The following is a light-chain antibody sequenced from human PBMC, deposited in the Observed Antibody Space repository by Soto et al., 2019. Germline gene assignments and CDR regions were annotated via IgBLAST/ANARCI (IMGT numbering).Light chain of an antibody. Sequence: QSALTQPASVSGSPGQSITISCTGTNSDITNYKYVSWYQQHPGKAPKLIIYDVSYRPSGVSDRFSGSKFGNTASLTISGLQTEDEADYYCSSYTSTSTEVFGTGTKLTVL. CDR1: NSDITNYKY. CDR2: DVS. J-gene: IGLJ1*01. V-gene: IGLV2-14*03. CDR3: SSYTSTSTEV.